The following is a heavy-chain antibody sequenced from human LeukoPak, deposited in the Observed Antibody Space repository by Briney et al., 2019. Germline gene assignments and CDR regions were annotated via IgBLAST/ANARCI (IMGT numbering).Heavy chain of an antibody. Sequence: PGGSLRLSCAASGFTFSSYAMHWVRQAPGKGLEWVAVISYDGSNKYYADSVKGRFTISRDNSKNTLYLQMNSLRAEDTAVYYCARGERGLDYWGQGTLVTVSS. CDR3: ARGERGLDY. J-gene: IGHJ4*02. CDR1: GFTFSSYA. V-gene: IGHV3-30-3*01. D-gene: IGHD1-1*01. CDR2: ISYDGSNK.